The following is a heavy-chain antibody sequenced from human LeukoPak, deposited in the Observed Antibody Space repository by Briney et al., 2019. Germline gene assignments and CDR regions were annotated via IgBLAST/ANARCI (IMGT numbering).Heavy chain of an antibody. V-gene: IGHV4-4*02. J-gene: IGHJ3*02. D-gene: IGHD3-10*01. Sequence: SETLSLTCAVSGGSISSSNWWNWVRQPPGKGLEWIGEIYHSGSTNYNPSLKSRVTISVDKSKNQFSLKLSSVTAADTAVYYCARDVRFPRRAFDIWGQGTMVTVS. CDR3: ARDVRFPRRAFDI. CDR1: GGSISSSNW. CDR2: IYHSGST.